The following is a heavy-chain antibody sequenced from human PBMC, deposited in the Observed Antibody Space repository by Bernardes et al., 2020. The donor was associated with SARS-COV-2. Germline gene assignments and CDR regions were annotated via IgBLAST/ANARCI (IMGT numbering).Heavy chain of an antibody. V-gene: IGHV4-4*07. Sequence: SETLSLTCTVSGGSISSYYWSWIRQPAGKGLEWIGRIYTSGSTNYNPSLKSRVTMSVDTSKNQFSLKLSSVTAADTAVYYCARASIVVVPAAPRVYYYMDVWGKGTTVTVSS. CDR2: IYTSGST. CDR1: GGSISSYY. D-gene: IGHD2-2*01. J-gene: IGHJ6*03. CDR3: ARASIVVVPAAPRVYYYMDV.